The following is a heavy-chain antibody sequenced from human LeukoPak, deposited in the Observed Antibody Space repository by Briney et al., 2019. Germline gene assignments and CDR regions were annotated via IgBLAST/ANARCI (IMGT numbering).Heavy chain of an antibody. Sequence: PSETLSLTCTVSGGSMSSSSYYWGWIRQPPGKGLEWIGSISYNGSTYYNPSLKSRVTISVDTSKNQFSLKLSSVTAADTAVYYCARHPLVGADYWGQGTLVTVSS. D-gene: IGHD1-26*01. CDR1: GGSMSSSSYY. J-gene: IGHJ4*02. V-gene: IGHV4-39*01. CDR3: ARHPLVGADY. CDR2: ISYNGST.